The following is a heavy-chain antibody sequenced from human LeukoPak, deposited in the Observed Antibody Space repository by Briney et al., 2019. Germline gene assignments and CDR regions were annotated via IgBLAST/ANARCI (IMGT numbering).Heavy chain of an antibody. CDR3: AKAYTSTWYMKPGGY. CDR2: ISKDESDK. CDR1: GFTFNIYG. D-gene: IGHD6-13*01. J-gene: IGHJ4*02. Sequence: PGGSLRLSCAASGFTFNIYGMHWVRQAPGKGLEWVAVISKDESDKYYSDSVKGRFTISRDDSKNTLYLQMNSLRAEDTAVYFCAKAYTSTWYMKPGGYWGQGTLVTVSS. V-gene: IGHV3-30*18.